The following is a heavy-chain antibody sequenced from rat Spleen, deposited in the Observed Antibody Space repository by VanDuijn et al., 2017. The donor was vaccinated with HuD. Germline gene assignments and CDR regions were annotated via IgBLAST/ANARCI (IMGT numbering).Heavy chain of an antibody. CDR3: ASEVLQWSPFAY. J-gene: IGHJ3*01. D-gene: IGHD1-1*01. CDR2: ISSSSGT. CDR1: GFTFSDYG. V-gene: IGHV5-34*01. Sequence: EVQLVESGGGLVQPGRSLKLSCVASGFTFSDYGMNWIRQAPGKGLEWVAYISSSSGTIYYADTVKGRFTISRDNAKNTLYLQLSSLRSEDTALYYCASEVLQWSPFAYWGQGTLVTVSS.